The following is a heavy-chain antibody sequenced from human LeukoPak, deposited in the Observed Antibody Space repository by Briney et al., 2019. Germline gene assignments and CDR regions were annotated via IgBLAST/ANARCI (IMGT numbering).Heavy chain of an antibody. Sequence: SETLSLTCTVSGGSISSSAYYWGWIRQPPGKGLEWIGSINYSGSTYYNPSLKSRVTISVDTSKNQFSLKLSSVTAADTSGYYCGGPKSPYSIVFELWGQGTLVTVSS. CDR2: INYSGST. CDR3: GGPKSPYSIVFEL. CDR1: GGSISSSAYY. V-gene: IGHV4-39*01. J-gene: IGHJ4*02. D-gene: IGHD4-11*01.